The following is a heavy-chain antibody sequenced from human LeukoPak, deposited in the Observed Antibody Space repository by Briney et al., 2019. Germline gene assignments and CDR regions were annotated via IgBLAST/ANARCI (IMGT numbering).Heavy chain of an antibody. D-gene: IGHD1-26*01. CDR3: ARDRKLGGSYRPHES. CDR2: ITAYNGNT. J-gene: IGHJ5*02. Sequence: EPTVKVSCKASRGTLSIYAISWVPHAPGQGLEWMGWITAYNGNTNYAQKPQGRLTMTTDTSTSTAYMEPRSLRSDETAVYYCARDRKLGGSYRPHESWGEGTLVTVSS. CDR1: RGTLSIYA. V-gene: IGHV1-18*01.